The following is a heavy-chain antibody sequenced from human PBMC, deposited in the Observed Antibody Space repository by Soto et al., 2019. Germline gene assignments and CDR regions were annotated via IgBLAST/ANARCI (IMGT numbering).Heavy chain of an antibody. V-gene: IGHV3-74*01. CDR2: ITRDGSSI. CDR3: ARGGCSGSASYIQGDY. J-gene: IGHJ4*02. D-gene: IGHD3-10*01. Sequence: EVQLVESGGGLVQPGGSLRLSCAASGFTFSNYWMHWVRQAPGKGLVWVSSITRDGSSISYADSVKGRFTISRDNARNRLYLQMNSLRAEDTVVYYCARGGCSGSASYIQGDYWGQGTLVTVSS. CDR1: GFTFSNYW.